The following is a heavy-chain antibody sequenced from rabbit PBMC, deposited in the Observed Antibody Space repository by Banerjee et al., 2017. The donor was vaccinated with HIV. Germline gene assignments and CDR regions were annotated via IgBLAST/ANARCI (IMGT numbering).Heavy chain of an antibody. CDR2: ILSSSGTT. V-gene: IGHV1S45*01. J-gene: IGHJ4*01. Sequence: QEQLEESGGGLVKPEGSLTLTCKASGFDFTSNVMCWVRQAPGKGLEWIACILSSSGTTHYASWAKGRFTISKTSSTTVTLQMTSLTAADTATYFCARESYGGDAYAAGTFALWGQGTLVTVS. D-gene: IGHD6-1*01. CDR3: ARESYGGDAYAAGTFAL. CDR1: GFDFTSNV.